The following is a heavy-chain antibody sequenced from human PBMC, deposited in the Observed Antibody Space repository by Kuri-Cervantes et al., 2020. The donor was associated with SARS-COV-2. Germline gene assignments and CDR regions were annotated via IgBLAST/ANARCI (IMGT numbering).Heavy chain of an antibody. CDR1: GFTFSSYS. D-gene: IGHD1-26*01. CDR3: AREAPCRIVGAICYGMDV. Sequence: GESLKISCAASGFTFSSYSMNWVRQAPGKGLEWVSYISSSSSTIYYADSVKGRFTISRDNAKNSLYLQMNSLREEDTAVYYCAREAPCRIVGAICYGMDVWGQGTTVTVSS. CDR2: ISSSSSTI. J-gene: IGHJ6*02. V-gene: IGHV3-48*02.